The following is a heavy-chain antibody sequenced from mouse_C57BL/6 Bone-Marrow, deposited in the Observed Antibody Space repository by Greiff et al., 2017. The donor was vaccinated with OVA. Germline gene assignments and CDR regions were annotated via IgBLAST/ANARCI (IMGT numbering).Heavy chain of an antibody. CDR1: GFTFSSYA. CDR2: ISSGGDYI. J-gene: IGHJ1*03. Sequence: EVQVVESGAGLVKPGGSLKLSCAASGFTFSSYAMSWVRQTPEKRLEWVAYISSGGDYIYYADTVKGRFTISRDNARNTLYLQMSSLKSEDTAMYYCTREGPGDDWYLDVWGTGTTVTVSS. D-gene: IGHD3-3*01. V-gene: IGHV5-9-1*02. CDR3: TREGPGDDWYLDV.